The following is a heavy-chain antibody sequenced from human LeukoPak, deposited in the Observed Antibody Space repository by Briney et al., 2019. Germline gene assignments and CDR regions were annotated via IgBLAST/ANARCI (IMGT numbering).Heavy chain of an antibody. D-gene: IGHD5-24*01. V-gene: IGHV4-59*13. CDR1: GGSISSYY. CDR2: IYYSGST. CDR3: ARGAMTTTSTFDY. J-gene: IGHJ4*02. Sequence: SETLSLTCTVSGGSISSYYWSWIRQPPGKGLEWIGYIYYSGSTNYNPSLKSRVTLSVDTSKNQFSLKLSSVTAADTAVNYCARGAMTTTSTFDYWGQGTLVTVSS.